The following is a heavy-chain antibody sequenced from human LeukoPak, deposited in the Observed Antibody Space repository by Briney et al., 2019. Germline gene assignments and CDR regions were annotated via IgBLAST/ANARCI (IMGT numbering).Heavy chain of an antibody. CDR2: IKTKTDGGTT. V-gene: IGHV3-15*01. CDR1: VFTFSNAW. J-gene: IGHJ3*02. Sequence: GGSLRLSCAASVFTFSNAWMSWVRQAPGKGLEWVGRIKTKTDGGTTDYAAPVKGRFTISRDDSKNTLYLLMNSLKTEDTAVYYCTTEVVEGATDGTFDIWGQGTMVTVSS. CDR3: TTEVVEGATDGTFDI. D-gene: IGHD1-26*01.